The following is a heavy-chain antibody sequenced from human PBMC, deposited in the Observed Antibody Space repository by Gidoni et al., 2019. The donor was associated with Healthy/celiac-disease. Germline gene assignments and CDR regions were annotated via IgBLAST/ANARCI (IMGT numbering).Heavy chain of an antibody. CDR2: ISYDGSNK. J-gene: IGHJ1*01. CDR3: ARDSPHSSGWF. Sequence: QVQLVDSGGGVVQPGQSLGLSCAAPGFPFSSCAMHWVRQVPGKGLEWVAVISYDGSNKYYADAVNVRFTISRDNSKNTLYLQMNSLRAEDTAVYYCARDSPHSSGWFWGQGTLVTVSS. D-gene: IGHD6-19*01. V-gene: IGHV3-30-3*01. CDR1: GFPFSSCA.